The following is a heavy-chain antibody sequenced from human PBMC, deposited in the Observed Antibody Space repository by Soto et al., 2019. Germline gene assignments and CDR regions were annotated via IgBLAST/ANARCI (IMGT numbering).Heavy chain of an antibody. CDR1: GGSISSGGYS. CDR3: ARASSYYDSSGYYWTADAFDI. D-gene: IGHD3-22*01. Sequence: SETLSLTCAVSGGSISSGGYSWSWIRQPPGKGLEWIGYIYHSGSTYYNPSLKSRVTISVDRSKNQFSLKLSSVTAADTAVYYCARASSYYDSSGYYWTADAFDIWGQGTMVTVSS. J-gene: IGHJ3*02. CDR2: IYHSGST. V-gene: IGHV4-30-2*01.